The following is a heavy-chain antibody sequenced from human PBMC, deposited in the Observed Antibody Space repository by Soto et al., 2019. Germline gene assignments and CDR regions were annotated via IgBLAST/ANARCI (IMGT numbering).Heavy chain of an antibody. Sequence: SETLSLTCTVSGGSISSYYWSWIRQPPGKGLEWIGYIYYSGSTNYNPSLKSRVTISVDTSKNQFSLKLSSVTAADTAVYYCARHFDFWSGYPPHFDYWGQGTLVTVSS. CDR3: ARHFDFWSGYPPHFDY. J-gene: IGHJ4*02. CDR1: GGSISSYY. D-gene: IGHD3-3*01. CDR2: IYYSGST. V-gene: IGHV4-59*08.